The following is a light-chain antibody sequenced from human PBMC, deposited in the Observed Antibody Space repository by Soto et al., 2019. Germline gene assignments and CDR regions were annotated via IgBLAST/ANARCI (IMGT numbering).Light chain of an antibody. V-gene: IGKV1-8*01. CDR3: QQYYSYPIT. J-gene: IGKJ5*01. CDR2: AAS. Sequence: PSSLSASTEDRVTITCRASQGISSYLAWYQQKPGKAPKLLIYAASTLQSGVPSRFSGSGSGTDFTLTISCLQSEDFATYYCQQYYSYPITFGQGTRLEI. CDR1: QGISSY.